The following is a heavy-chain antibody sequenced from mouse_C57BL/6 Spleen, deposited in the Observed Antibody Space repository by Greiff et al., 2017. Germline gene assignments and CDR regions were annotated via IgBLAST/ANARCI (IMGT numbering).Heavy chain of an antibody. V-gene: IGHV5-12*01. D-gene: IGHD5-1*01. CDR2: ISNGGGST. CDR1: GFTFSDYY. J-gene: IGHJ2*01. CDR3: ARESPYSCNYFDY. Sequence: DVKLVESGGGLVQPGGSLKLSCAASGFTFSDYYMYWVRQTPEKRLEWVAYISNGGGSTYYPDTVKGRFTISRDNAKNTLYLQMSRLKSEDTAMYYCARESPYSCNYFDYWGQGTTLTVSS.